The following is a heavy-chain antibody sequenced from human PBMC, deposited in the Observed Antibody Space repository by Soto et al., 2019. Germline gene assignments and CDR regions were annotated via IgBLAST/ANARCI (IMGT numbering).Heavy chain of an antibody. CDR2: ISANNGNT. V-gene: IGHV1-18*01. J-gene: IGHJ4*02. Sequence: GASVKVSCKASGYTFTTFGISWVRQAPGQGLEWVGWISANNGNTKYSQKFQGRVSLTTETSASTAYMELRSLRSDDTAVYYCARSAPFDIYAITHVEFWGQGTLVTVSS. CDR3: ARSAPFDIYAITHVEF. CDR1: GYTFTTFG. D-gene: IGHD3-9*01.